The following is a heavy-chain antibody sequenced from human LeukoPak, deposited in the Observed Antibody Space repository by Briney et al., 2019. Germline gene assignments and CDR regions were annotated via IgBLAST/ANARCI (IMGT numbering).Heavy chain of an antibody. J-gene: IGHJ4*02. CDR3: AREKRDCGGDCLDY. D-gene: IGHD2-21*02. Sequence: PGGSLRLSCAASGFTFSSYEMSWVRQGPGKGLEWISYISSSGGSIYYADFVKGRFTVSRDNAKNSLYLQINSLRVDYTAVYYCAREKRDCGGDCLDYWGQGTLVTVSS. CDR1: GFTFSSYE. V-gene: IGHV3-48*03. CDR2: ISSSGGSI.